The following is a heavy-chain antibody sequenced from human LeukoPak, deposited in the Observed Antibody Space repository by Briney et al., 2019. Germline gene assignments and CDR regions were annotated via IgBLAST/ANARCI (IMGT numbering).Heavy chain of an antibody. CDR2: IYSSGST. CDR1: GGSISSTNW. J-gene: IGHJ4*02. CDR3: ARVIGYCSSTSCFGYFDY. Sequence: SETLSLTCAVSGGSISSTNWWSWVRQPPGKGLEWIGEIYSSGSTNYNPSLKSRVTTSVDTSKNQLSLKLSSVTAADTAVYYCARVIGYCSSTSCFGYFDYWGQGTLVTVSS. D-gene: IGHD2-2*01. V-gene: IGHV4-4*02.